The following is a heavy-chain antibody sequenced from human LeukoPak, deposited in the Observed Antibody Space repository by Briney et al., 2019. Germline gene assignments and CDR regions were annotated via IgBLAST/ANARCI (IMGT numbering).Heavy chain of an antibody. Sequence: GGSLRLSCGASGFTFSNYWMSWVRQAPGKGLEWVAKIKQDGSEKYYVDSVKGRFTISRDNAKNSLYLQMNGLRAEDTAVYYCARGGYYDSSGRNFDYWGQGALVTVSS. J-gene: IGHJ4*02. V-gene: IGHV3-7*05. CDR2: IKQDGSEK. D-gene: IGHD3-22*01. CDR1: GFTFSNYW. CDR3: ARGGYYDSSGRNFDY.